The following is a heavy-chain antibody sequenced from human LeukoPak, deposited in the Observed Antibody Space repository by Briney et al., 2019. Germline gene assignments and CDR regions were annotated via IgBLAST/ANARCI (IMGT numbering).Heavy chain of an antibody. CDR1: GFSFSSYR. V-gene: IGHV3-21*06. CDR3: AREMGFTYLLFDY. Sequence: GGSLRLSCAASGFSFSSYRMNWVRQAPGKGLEWVSSVSNSGDYIHYADSVKGRFTISRDNSKNSLYLQMNSLRAEDTAVYYCAREMGFTYLLFDYWGQGTLVTVSS. D-gene: IGHD2-21*01. J-gene: IGHJ4*02. CDR2: VSNSGDYI.